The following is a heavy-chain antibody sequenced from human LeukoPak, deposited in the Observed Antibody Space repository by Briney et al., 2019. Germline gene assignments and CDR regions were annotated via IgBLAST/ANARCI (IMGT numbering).Heavy chain of an antibody. D-gene: IGHD5-18*01. J-gene: IGHJ4*02. V-gene: IGHV1-69*13. CDR1: GGTFSSYA. Sequence: SVKVSCKASGGTFSSYAFSWVGLAPGQGLEWMGGIIPIFGTANYAQKFQGRVTITADESTSTAYMELSSLRSEDTAVYYCARARGYSYGHFDYWGQGTLITVSS. CDR2: IIPIFGTA. CDR3: ARARGYSYGHFDY.